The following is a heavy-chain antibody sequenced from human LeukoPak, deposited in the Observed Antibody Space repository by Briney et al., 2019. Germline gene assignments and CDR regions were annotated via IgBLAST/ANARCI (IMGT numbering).Heavy chain of an antibody. J-gene: IGHJ4*02. CDR2: IYYSGHA. D-gene: IGHD3-22*01. CDR3: AREPYYYDALAQFDY. V-gene: IGHV4-39*07. Sequence: SETLSLTCTVSGGSISSSNYYWGWIRQPPGKGLEWIGSIYYSGHAYYKASLKSRVTMSIDTSKNQFSLKLSSVTAADTAVYFCAREPYYYDALAQFDYWGQGTLVTVSS. CDR1: GGSISSSNYY.